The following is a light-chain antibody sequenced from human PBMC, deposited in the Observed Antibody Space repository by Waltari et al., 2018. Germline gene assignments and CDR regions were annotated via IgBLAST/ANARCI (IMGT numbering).Light chain of an antibody. V-gene: IGLV2-14*01. CDR3: SSYTSSRTLI. CDR2: DVS. J-gene: IGLJ2*01. CDR1: SSDVGGYKY. Sequence: QSALTQPASVSGSPGQSITISCTGTSSDVGGYKYVSWYQQHPSKAPKLLVYDVSNRPSGVSNRFSSSKSGNTASLTISGLQAEDEADYYCSSYTSSRTLIFGGGTKRTVL.